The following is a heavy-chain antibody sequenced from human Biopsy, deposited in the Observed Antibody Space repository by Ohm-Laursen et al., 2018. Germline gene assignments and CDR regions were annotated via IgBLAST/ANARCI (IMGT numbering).Heavy chain of an antibody. CDR1: GGSFSSYY. Sequence: SETLSLTCGVSGGSFSSYYWSWIRQPPGKGLEWIGEINHSGSTNYNPSLKSRVTISVDTSKNQFSLRLSSVTAADTAVYFCTRDVKRYCSGTSCYSGYFGMDVWGQGTTVTVSS. CDR3: TRDVKRYCSGTSCYSGYFGMDV. V-gene: IGHV4-34*01. CDR2: INHSGST. J-gene: IGHJ6*02. D-gene: IGHD2-2*01.